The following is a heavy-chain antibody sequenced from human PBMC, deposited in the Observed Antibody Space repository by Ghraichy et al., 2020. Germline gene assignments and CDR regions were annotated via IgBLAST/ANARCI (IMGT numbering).Heavy chain of an antibody. CDR3: TSTGSYDLGNDYYSVKNWFDP. CDR2: IYYNGNA. Sequence: SETLSLTCIVSGGSVSSGSFYWSWIRQPPGKGLEWIGHIYYNGNANYNPSLKSRVTMSVDTSKNPFSLKLSSVTAADTSIYYCTSTGSYDLGNDYYSVKNWFDPWGQGTLVTVSS. J-gene: IGHJ5*02. V-gene: IGHV4-61*01. D-gene: IGHD3-3*01. CDR1: GGSVSSGSFY.